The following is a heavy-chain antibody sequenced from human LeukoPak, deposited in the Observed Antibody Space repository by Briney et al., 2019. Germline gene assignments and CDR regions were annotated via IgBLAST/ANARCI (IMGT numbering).Heavy chain of an antibody. J-gene: IGHJ5*02. Sequence: PGGSLRLSCEASGFTFDDYAMHWVRQAPGKGLEWVPGISWNSGSIGYADSVKGRFTISRDNAKNSLFLQMNSLRAEDTALYFCANDTSSNYNFGWFDPWGQGTLVTVSS. CDR3: ANDTSSNYNFGWFDP. CDR1: GFTFDDYA. CDR2: ISWNSGSI. D-gene: IGHD4-11*01. V-gene: IGHV3-9*01.